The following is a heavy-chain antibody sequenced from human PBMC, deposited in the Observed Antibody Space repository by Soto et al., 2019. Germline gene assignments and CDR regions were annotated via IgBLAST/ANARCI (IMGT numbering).Heavy chain of an antibody. D-gene: IGHD2-2*01. Sequence: PGGSLRLSCSTSGFTFGDYAMSWFRPAPGEGLGWVGFIRSKAYGGTTEYAASVKGRFTISRDDSKSIAYLQMNSLKTEDTAVYYCTRDTVVVPAAIGDYYYYYMDVWGKGTTVTVSS. V-gene: IGHV3-49*03. CDR3: TRDTVVVPAAIGDYYYYYMDV. J-gene: IGHJ6*03. CDR1: GFTFGDYA. CDR2: IRSKAYGGTT.